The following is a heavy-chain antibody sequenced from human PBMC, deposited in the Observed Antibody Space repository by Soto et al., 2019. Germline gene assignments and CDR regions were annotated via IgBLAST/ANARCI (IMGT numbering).Heavy chain of an antibody. CDR2: ISAYNGNT. CDR1: GYTFTSYG. Sequence: GASVKVSCKASGYTFTSYGISWVRQAPGQGLEWMGWISAYNGNTNYAQKLQGRVTMTTDTSTSTAYMELRSLRSDDTAVYYCARNPNNWNDPGINWLDPWGQGTLVTVSS. J-gene: IGHJ5*02. CDR3: ARNPNNWNDPGINWLDP. D-gene: IGHD1-1*01. V-gene: IGHV1-18*01.